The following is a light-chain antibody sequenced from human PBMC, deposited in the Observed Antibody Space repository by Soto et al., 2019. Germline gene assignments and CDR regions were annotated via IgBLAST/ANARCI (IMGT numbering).Light chain of an antibody. J-gene: IGLJ1*01. V-gene: IGLV2-11*01. CDR1: GSDVGGYNY. CDR2: DVS. CDR3: CSYAGSYTYV. Sequence: QSALTQPRSVSGSPGQSVTISCTGTGSDVGGYNYVSWYQQHPGKAPKVMIYDVSKRPSGIPDRFSGSKSGNTASLTISGLQDEDEADYYCCSYAGSYTYVFGTGTKLTVL.